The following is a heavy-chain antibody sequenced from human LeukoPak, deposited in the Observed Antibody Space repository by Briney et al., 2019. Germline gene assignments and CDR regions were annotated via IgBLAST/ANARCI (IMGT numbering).Heavy chain of an antibody. J-gene: IGHJ4*02. CDR3: ARVLIAVAGDYFDY. D-gene: IGHD6-19*01. CDR2: IYHSGST. CDR1: GYSISSGYY. V-gene: IGHV4-38-2*02. Sequence: SETLSLTCTVSGYSISSGYYWGWIRQPPGKGLEWIGSIYHSGSTYYNPSLKSRVTISVDTSKNQFSLELSSVTAADTAVYYCARVLIAVAGDYFDYWGQGTLVTVSS.